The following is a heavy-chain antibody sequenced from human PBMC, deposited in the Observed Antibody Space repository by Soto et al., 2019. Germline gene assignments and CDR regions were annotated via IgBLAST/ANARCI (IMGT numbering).Heavy chain of an antibody. V-gene: IGHV1-69*13. CDR1: GGTFSSYA. Sequence: SVKVSCKASGGTFSSYAISWVRQAPGQGLEWMGGIIPIFGTANYAQKFQGRVTITADESTSTAYMELSSLRSEDTAVYYCASLLYSSSSIGYYYYGMDVWGQGTTVTVSS. CDR3: ASLLYSSSSIGYYYYGMDV. CDR2: IIPIFGTA. D-gene: IGHD6-6*01. J-gene: IGHJ6*02.